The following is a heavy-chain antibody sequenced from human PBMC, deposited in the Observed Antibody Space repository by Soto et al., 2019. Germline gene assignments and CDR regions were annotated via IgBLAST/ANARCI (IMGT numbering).Heavy chain of an antibody. CDR2: IVVGSGNT. CDR3: AATGTSQTHPDAFAI. J-gene: IGHJ3*02. Sequence: ASVKVSCKASGFTFTSSAMQWVRQARGQRLEWIGWIVVGSGNTNYAQKFQERVTITRDMSTSTAYMELSSLRSEDTAVYYCAATGTSQTHPDAFAIWGQGTMVTVSS. V-gene: IGHV1-58*02. D-gene: IGHD6-6*01. CDR1: GFTFTSSA.